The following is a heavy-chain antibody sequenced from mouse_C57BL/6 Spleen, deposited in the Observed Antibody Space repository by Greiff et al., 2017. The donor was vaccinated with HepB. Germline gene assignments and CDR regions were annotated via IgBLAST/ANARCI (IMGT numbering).Heavy chain of an antibody. CDR3: ARELQGYFDY. J-gene: IGHJ2*01. CDR2: INPGSGGT. Sequence: QVQLKQSGAELVRPGTSVKVSCKASGYAFTNYLIEWVKQRPGQGLEWIGVINPGSGGTNYNEKLKGKATLTADKSSSTAYMQLSSLTSEDSAVYFCARELQGYFDYWGQGTTLTVSS. V-gene: IGHV1-54*01. CDR1: GYAFTNYL.